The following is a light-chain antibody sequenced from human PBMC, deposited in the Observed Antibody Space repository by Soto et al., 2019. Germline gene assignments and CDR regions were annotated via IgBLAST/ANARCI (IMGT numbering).Light chain of an antibody. V-gene: IGKV3-15*01. Sequence: IVLTQSPATPCVSPGERSIVSGRASQNVSNNLAWYQQKPGQAPRLLIYGASTRATGIPARFSGSGSGTEFTLTISSPQSEDFAVSYCQQYNNGPTFGQGTKVDI. CDR3: QQYNNGPT. CDR2: GAS. CDR1: QNVSNN. J-gene: IGKJ1*01.